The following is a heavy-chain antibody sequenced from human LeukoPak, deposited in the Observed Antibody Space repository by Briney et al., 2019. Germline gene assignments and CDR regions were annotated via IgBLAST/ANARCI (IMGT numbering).Heavy chain of an antibody. CDR1: GGSISSSSYY. V-gene: IGHV4-61*01. D-gene: IGHD6-19*01. J-gene: IGHJ4*02. Sequence: SETLSLTCTVSGGSISSSSYYWSWIRQPPGKGLEWIGYIYYSGSTNYNPSLKSRVTISVDTSKNQFSLKLSSVTAADTAVYYCARSYSSGRYDYWGQGTLVTVSS. CDR2: IYYSGST. CDR3: ARSYSSGRYDY.